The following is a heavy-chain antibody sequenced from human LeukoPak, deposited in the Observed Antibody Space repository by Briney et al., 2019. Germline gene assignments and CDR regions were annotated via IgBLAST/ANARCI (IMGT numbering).Heavy chain of an antibody. Sequence: PGRSLRLSCAASGFTFSSYGMHWVRQAPGKGLEWVAVISYDGSNKYYADSVKGRFTISRVNSKNTLYLQMNSLRAEDTAVYYCAKEGDTYYDFWSGYAMDNWGQGTLVTVSS. CDR3: AKEGDTYYDFWSGYAMDN. CDR1: GFTFSSYG. J-gene: IGHJ4*02. D-gene: IGHD3-3*01. V-gene: IGHV3-30*18. CDR2: ISYDGSNK.